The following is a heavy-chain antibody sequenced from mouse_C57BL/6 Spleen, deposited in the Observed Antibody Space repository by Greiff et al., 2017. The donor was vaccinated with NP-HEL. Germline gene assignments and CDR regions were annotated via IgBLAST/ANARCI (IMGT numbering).Heavy chain of an antibody. CDR3: ARTGDYDWFAD. CDR1: GFSLTSYG. D-gene: IGHD2-4*01. J-gene: IGHJ3*01. Sequence: QVQLKESGPGLVQPSQSLSITCTVSGFSLTSYGVHWVRQSPGKGLEWLGVIWSGGSTDYNAAFISRLSISKDNSKSQVFFKMNSLQADDTAIYYCARTGDYDWFADWGQGTLVTVSA. CDR2: IWSGGST. V-gene: IGHV2-2*01.